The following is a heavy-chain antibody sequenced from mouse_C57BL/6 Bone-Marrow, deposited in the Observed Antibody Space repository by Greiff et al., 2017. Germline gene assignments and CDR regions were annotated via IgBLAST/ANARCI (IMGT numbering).Heavy chain of an antibody. V-gene: IGHV5-12*01. J-gene: IGHJ3*01. CDR3: ARGPY. CDR2: ISNGGGST. Sequence: EVQLVESGGDLVKPGGSLKLSCAASGFTFSSYGMSWVRQTPEKRLEWVAYISNGGGSTYYPDTVKGRFTISRDNAKNTLYLQMSRLKSEDTAMYYCARGPYWGQGTLVTVSA. CDR1: GFTFSSYG.